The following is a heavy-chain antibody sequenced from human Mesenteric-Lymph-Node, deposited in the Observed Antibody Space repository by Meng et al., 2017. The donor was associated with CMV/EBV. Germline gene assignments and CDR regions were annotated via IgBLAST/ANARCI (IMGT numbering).Heavy chain of an antibody. Sequence: GGSLRLSCAASGFTFSSYEMNWVRQAPGKGLEWVSYISSSGSTIYYADSVKGRFTTSRDNAKNSLYLQMNSLRAEDTAVYYCAGGDSSSWYGDFYYYYYGMDVWGQGTTVTVSS. J-gene: IGHJ6*02. CDR1: GFTFSSYE. CDR3: AGGDSSSWYGDFYYYYYGMDV. CDR2: ISSSGSTI. D-gene: IGHD6-13*01. V-gene: IGHV3-48*03.